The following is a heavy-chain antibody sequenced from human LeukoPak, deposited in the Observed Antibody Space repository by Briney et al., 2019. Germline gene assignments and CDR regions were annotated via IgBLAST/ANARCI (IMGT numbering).Heavy chain of an antibody. CDR2: INHSGST. D-gene: IGHD4-17*01. CDR1: GGSFSGYY. Sequence: SETLSLTCAVYGGSFSGYYWSWIRQPPGKGLEWIGEINHSGSTNYNPSLKSRVTISVDTSKNQFSLKLSSVTAADTAVYYCARVYSDDYGDYEGTGFDYWGQGTLVTVSS. V-gene: IGHV4-34*01. J-gene: IGHJ4*02. CDR3: ARVYSDDYGDYEGTGFDY.